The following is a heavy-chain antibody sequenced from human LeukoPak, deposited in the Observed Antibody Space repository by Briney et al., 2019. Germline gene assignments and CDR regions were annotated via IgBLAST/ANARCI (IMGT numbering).Heavy chain of an antibody. CDR2: IKQDGGQK. V-gene: IGHV3-7*05. CDR3: AKGKTGWDIDF. CDR1: GFDFSSSW. Sequence: GGSLRLSCEASGFDFSSSWMHWVRQAPGKGLEWVADIKQDGGQKSYLDSVKSRFTISRDDTKNSLFLQMNSLRVDDTAVYYCAKGKTGWDIDFWGQGTLVTVS. D-gene: IGHD6-19*01. J-gene: IGHJ4*02.